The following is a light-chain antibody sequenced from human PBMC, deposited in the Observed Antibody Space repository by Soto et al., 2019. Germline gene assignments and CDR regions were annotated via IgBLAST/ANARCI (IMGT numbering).Light chain of an antibody. Sequence: QSVLTQPPSVSGAPGQRVTISCTGSSSNIGAGYDVHWYQQLPGTAPKLLIYGNSNRPSGVPDRFSGSKSGTSASLAITGLQAEDEADYYCQSYDSSLGGHVVFGGGTKITVL. J-gene: IGLJ2*01. CDR2: GNS. CDR1: SSNIGAGYD. V-gene: IGLV1-40*01. CDR3: QSYDSSLGGHVV.